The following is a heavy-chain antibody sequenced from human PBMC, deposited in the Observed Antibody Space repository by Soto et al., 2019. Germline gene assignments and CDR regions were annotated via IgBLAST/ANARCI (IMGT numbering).Heavy chain of an antibody. J-gene: IGHJ6*03. V-gene: IGHV4-59*01. CDR1: GGSISSYY. CDR2: IYYSGST. CDR3: ARAETRLRFLEWLPPGYYYMDV. D-gene: IGHD3-3*01. Sequence: PSETLSLTCTVSGGSISSYYWSWIRQPPGKGLEWIGYIYYSGSTNYNPSLKSRVTISVDTSKNQFSLKLSSVTAADTAVYYCARAETRLRFLEWLPPGYYYMDVWGKGTTVT.